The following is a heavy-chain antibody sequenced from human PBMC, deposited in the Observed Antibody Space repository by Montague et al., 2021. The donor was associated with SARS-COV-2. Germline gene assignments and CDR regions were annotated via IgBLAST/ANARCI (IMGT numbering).Heavy chain of an antibody. CDR3: ARDSYGEWCDYGLDV. Sequence: SETLSLTCTVSGGSIGTYYWNWIRQSPGKGLEWLGYIYYTGSTKYSPSLKSRVTISMDTSRAQLSLRLKSVTAADTAVYYCARDSYGEWCDYGLDVWGQGNTVIVSS. J-gene: IGHJ6*02. V-gene: IGHV4-59*12. CDR2: IYYTGST. CDR1: GGSIGTYY. D-gene: IGHD5-18*01.